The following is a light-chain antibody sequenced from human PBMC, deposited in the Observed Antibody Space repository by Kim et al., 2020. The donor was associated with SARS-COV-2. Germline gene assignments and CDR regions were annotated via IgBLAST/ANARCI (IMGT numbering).Light chain of an antibody. V-gene: IGLV4-69*01. J-gene: IGLJ2*01. CDR1: SGHSSYT. CDR2: LNSDGSH. CDR3: QTWGTGIGV. Sequence: ASVKLTCTLSSGHSSYTIAWHQQQPGKGPRYLMKLNSDGSHSKGDEIPDRFSGSSSGPERYLTISSLQSEDEGDYYCQTWGTGIGVFGGGTKLTVL.